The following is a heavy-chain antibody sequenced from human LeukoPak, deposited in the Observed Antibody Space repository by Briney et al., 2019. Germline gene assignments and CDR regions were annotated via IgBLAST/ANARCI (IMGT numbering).Heavy chain of an antibody. Sequence: PGGSLRLSCAASGFTFSNYAMHWVRQAPGKGLEWVAVISNDGSNKYYADSVRGRFTISRDNSQNTLYLQMNSLRIEDTAVFYCARDKAVTPYWYFDLWGRGTQVTVSS. V-gene: IGHV3-30*04. CDR1: GFTFSNYA. J-gene: IGHJ2*01. CDR3: ARDKAVTPYWYFDL. D-gene: IGHD4-11*01. CDR2: ISNDGSNK.